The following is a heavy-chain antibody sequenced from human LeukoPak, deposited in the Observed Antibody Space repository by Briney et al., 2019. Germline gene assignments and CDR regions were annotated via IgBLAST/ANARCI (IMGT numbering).Heavy chain of an antibody. V-gene: IGHV3-30*04. CDR3: AKDPPPLRNYGSGSHRWNGYYYGMDV. CDR2: ISYDGSNK. D-gene: IGHD3-10*01. J-gene: IGHJ6*02. CDR1: GFTFSTYA. Sequence: SGGSLRLSCAASGFTFSTYAMNWVRQAPGKGLEWVAVISYDGSNKYYADSVKGRFTISRDNSKNTLYLQMNSLRAEDTAVYYCAKDPPPLRNYGSGSHRWNGYYYGMDVWGQGTTVTVSS.